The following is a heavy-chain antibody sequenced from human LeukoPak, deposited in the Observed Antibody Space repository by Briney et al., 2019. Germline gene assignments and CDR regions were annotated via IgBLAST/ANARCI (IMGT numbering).Heavy chain of an antibody. CDR1: GGSISSSSYY. J-gene: IGHJ3*02. CDR2: IYHSEST. CDR3: ARDPSQWGPGGAFDI. V-gene: IGHV4-39*07. D-gene: IGHD2-8*01. Sequence: PSETLSLTCTVSGGSISSSSYYWGSIRQPPGKVLEWIGEIYHSESTNYNPSLKSRVTISVDKSKNQFSLKLRSVTAAATAVCYCARDPSQWGPGGAFDIWGQGTMVTVSS.